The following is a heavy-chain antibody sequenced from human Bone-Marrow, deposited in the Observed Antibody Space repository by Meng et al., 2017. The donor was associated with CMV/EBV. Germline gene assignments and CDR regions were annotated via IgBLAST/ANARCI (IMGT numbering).Heavy chain of an antibody. CDR1: GYTFTSYG. D-gene: IGHD6-13*01. J-gene: IGHJ4*02. CDR3: ARGGQQLVLGHFDY. CDR2: INAYNGNT. V-gene: IGHV1-18*01. Sequence: QVQLVQSGPEVKTPVASVKVSCKASGYTFTSYGISWVRQAPGQGLHWMAWINAYNGNTNYAQKFQGRVTMTTDTSTSTAYMELRSLRSDDTAVYYCARGGQQLVLGHFDYWGQGTLVTVSS.